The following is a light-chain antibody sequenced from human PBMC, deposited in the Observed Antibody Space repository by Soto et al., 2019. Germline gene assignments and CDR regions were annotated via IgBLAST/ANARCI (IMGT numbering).Light chain of an antibody. CDR3: QQYNSYSGT. V-gene: IGKV1-5*01. CDR1: QSINSW. CDR2: DAS. Sequence: DIQMTQSPSTLSVSIGDRVTITCRASQSINSWLAWYQQKPGKAPKLLIYDASSLESGVPSRFSGSGSGTEFTLTISSLQPDDFATYYCQQYNSYSGTFGQGTKVDFK. J-gene: IGKJ1*01.